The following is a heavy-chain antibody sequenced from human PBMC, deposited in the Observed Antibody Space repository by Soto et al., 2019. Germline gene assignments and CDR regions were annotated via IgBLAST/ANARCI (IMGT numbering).Heavy chain of an antibody. V-gene: IGHV5-10-1*01. J-gene: IGHJ6*02. CDR1: GYNFTNYW. CDR3: ARQVAAPVLFYFHGFDV. CDR2: IDPSDSYR. Sequence: PGESLKISCKASGYNFTNYWITWVRQMPGKGLEWMGRIDPSDSYRKYSPPFQGHVSISVDKSIDIVYLQWSNLKASDTAMYYCARQVAAPVLFYFHGFDVWGQGTSVTVSS. D-gene: IGHD2-15*01.